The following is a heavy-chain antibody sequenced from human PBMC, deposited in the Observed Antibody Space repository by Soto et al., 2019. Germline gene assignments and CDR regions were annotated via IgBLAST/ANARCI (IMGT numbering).Heavy chain of an antibody. CDR3: AREYSSSYYYYYGMDV. J-gene: IGHJ6*02. V-gene: IGHV4-31*03. CDR1: GGSISSGGYY. Sequence: QVQLQESGPGLVKPSQTLSLTCTVSGGSISSGGYYWSWIRQHPGKGLEWIGYIYYSGSTYYNPSLKSRVTISVDTSKTQFSLKLSSVTAADTAVYYCAREYSSSYYYYYGMDVWGQGTTVTVSS. D-gene: IGHD6-6*01. CDR2: IYYSGST.